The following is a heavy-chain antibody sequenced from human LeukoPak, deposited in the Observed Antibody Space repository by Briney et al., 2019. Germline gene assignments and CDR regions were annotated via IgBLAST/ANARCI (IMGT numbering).Heavy chain of an antibody. Sequence: GESLKISCKGSGYSFTSYWISSVRQMPGKGLEWMGRIDPSDSYTNYSPSFQGHVTTSADKSISTAYLQWSSLKASDTAMYYCARHHAGGHWPEKVDPWGQGTLVTVFS. CDR1: GYSFTSYW. J-gene: IGHJ5*02. CDR3: ARHHAGGHWPEKVDP. CDR2: IDPSDSYT. V-gene: IGHV5-10-1*01. D-gene: IGHD3-16*01.